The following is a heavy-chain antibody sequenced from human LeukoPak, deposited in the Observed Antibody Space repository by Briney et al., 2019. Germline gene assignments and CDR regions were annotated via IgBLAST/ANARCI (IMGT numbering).Heavy chain of an antibody. V-gene: IGHV3-23*01. CDR1: GLTFSSHA. J-gene: IGHJ6*03. CDR2: IRGSGDRT. D-gene: IGHD1-26*01. CDR3: AKDSKIVGATFRSYHYMDV. Sequence: GGSLRLSCAASGLTFSSHAMSWVRHAPGKGLEWVSAIRGSGDRTHYADSVKGRFTISRDNSKNTLYLQMNSLRAEDTAVYYCAKDSKIVGATFRSYHYMDVWGKGTAVTVSS.